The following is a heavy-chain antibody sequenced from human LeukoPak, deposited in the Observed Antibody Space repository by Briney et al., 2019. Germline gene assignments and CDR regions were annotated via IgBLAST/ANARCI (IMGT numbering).Heavy chain of an antibody. J-gene: IGHJ4*02. CDR2: IYNSGPT. CDR3: TKATQWLAFDY. V-gene: IGHV4-59*11. Sequence: SETLSLTCSVSSGSISSQFWSWIRQPPGKGLEWIGSIYNSGPTSYNPSLESGVTISIDTSKNQLSLQLTSVTAADTAVYYCTKATQWLAFDYWGRGTLVTVSS. D-gene: IGHD6-19*01. CDR1: SGSISSQF.